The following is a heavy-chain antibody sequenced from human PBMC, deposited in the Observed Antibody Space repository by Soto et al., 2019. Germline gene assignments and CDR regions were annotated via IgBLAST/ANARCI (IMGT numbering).Heavy chain of an antibody. CDR2: IYYSGST. Sequence: QVQLQESGPGLVKPSETLSLTCTVSGVSISSYYWSWIRQPPGKGLEWIGYIYYSGSTNYNPSLKSRVTISVDTYKNKFSLKLSSVTAADTAVYDCAREVSGTEWFDPWGQGTLVTVSS. CDR1: GVSISSYY. D-gene: IGHD6-19*01. CDR3: AREVSGTEWFDP. J-gene: IGHJ5*02. V-gene: IGHV4-59*01.